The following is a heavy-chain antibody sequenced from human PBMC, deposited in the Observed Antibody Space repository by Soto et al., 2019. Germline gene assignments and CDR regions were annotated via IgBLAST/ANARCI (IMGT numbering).Heavy chain of an antibody. CDR3: ARDLYGSGSYYNFLKMTLLSDPNYYYYGMDV. Sequence: SVKVSWKAAVYSLTSYLGDLVRQAPGQGLEWMGIINPSGGSTSYAQKFQGRVTMTRDTSTSTVYMELSSLRSVDTAVYYCARDLYGSGSYYNFLKMTLLSDPNYYYYGMDVWGQGTTVTVSS. CDR2: INPSGGST. V-gene: IGHV1-46*01. CDR1: VYSLTSYL. D-gene: IGHD3-10*01. J-gene: IGHJ6*02.